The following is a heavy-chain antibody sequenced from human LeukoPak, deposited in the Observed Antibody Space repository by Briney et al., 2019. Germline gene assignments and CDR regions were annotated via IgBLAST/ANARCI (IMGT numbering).Heavy chain of an antibody. Sequence: GGSLRLSCGASGFTFSSYGMHWVRQAPGKGLEWVAFIRYDGSNKYYADSVKGRFTISRDNSKNTLYLQMNSLRAEDTAVYYCAKEGWDAFDMWGQGTMVTVSS. V-gene: IGHV3-30*02. CDR1: GFTFSSYG. CDR2: IRYDGSNK. D-gene: IGHD5-24*01. J-gene: IGHJ3*02. CDR3: AKEGWDAFDM.